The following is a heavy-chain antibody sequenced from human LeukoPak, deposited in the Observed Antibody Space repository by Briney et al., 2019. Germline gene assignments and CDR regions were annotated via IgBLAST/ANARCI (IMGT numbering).Heavy chain of an antibody. CDR1: GFTFSDYY. J-gene: IGHJ5*02. Sequence: GGSLRLSCAASGFTFSDYYMSWLRQAPGQGLEWVSYISSSGSTIYYADSVKGRFTISRDNAKNSLYLQMNSLRAEDTAVYYCARAVNYYYDSSGYYSPWGQGTLVTVSS. V-gene: IGHV3-11*01. CDR2: ISSSGSTI. CDR3: ARAVNYYYDSSGYYSP. D-gene: IGHD3-22*01.